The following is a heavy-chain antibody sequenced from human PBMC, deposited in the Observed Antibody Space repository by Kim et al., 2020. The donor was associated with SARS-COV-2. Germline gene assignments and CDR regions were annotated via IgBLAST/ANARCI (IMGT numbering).Heavy chain of an antibody. V-gene: IGHV4-59*02. J-gene: IGHJ4*02. CDR1: GNSVSYY. D-gene: IGHD3-3*01. CDR3: AGIPDWSGWPFDH. Sequence: SETLSLTCSVSGNSVSYYWTWIRQPPGRGLEWIGYIYNNGKTNNGKTNYNPSLRSRLTISMDRSKNQFSLELSSVTAADTAVYYCAGIPDWSGWPFDHWGQGILVTVPS. CDR2: IYNNGKT.